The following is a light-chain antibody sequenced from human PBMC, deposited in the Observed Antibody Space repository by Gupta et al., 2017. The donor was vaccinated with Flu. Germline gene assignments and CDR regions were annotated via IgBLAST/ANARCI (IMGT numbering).Light chain of an antibody. CDR2: EGT. Sequence: QSGLTQPASVSGSPGQSITISCTGTSSDVGGHNLVSWYQHHPGKAPKLMIYEGTKRPSGVSNRFSGTKSGSTPSLTISGLQAEDEADYYCCSYAGSTYVFGTGTKVTVL. CDR3: CSYAGSTYV. V-gene: IGLV2-23*01. CDR1: SSDVGGHNL. J-gene: IGLJ1*01.